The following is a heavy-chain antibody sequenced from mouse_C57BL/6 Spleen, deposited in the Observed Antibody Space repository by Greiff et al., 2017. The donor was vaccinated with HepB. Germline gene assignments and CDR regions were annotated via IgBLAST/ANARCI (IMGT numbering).Heavy chain of an antibody. Sequence: EVKLVESGGGLVQPGGSLKLSCAASGFTFSDYYMYWVRQTPEKRLEWVAYISNGGGSTYYPDTVKGRFTISRDNAKNTLYLQMSRLKSEDTAMYYCARQTGTRAMDYWGQGTSVTVSS. J-gene: IGHJ4*01. CDR3: ARQTGTRAMDY. CDR1: GFTFSDYY. CDR2: ISNGGGST. V-gene: IGHV5-12*01. D-gene: IGHD4-1*01.